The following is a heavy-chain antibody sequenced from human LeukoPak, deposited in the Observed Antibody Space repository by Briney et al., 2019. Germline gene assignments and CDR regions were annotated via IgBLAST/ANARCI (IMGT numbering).Heavy chain of an antibody. J-gene: IGHJ6*03. V-gene: IGHV1-8*01. Sequence: ASVKVSCKASGYTFTSYDINWVRQATGQGLEWRGWMNPNIGNTGYAQKFQGRVNMTRNTSISTAYMELSSRRSEDTAVYYCSRGVRHYDFWIGYSGAYYMDVWGKGTTVTVSS. CDR1: GYTFTSYD. CDR3: SRGVRHYDFWIGYSGAYYMDV. D-gene: IGHD3-3*01. CDR2: MNPNIGNT.